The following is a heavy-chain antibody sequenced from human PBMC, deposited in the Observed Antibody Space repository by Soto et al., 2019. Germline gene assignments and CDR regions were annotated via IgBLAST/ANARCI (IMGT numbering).Heavy chain of an antibody. V-gene: IGHV3-48*04. CDR2: ISSSGSAL. CDR1: GFTISSSS. CDR3: ARDSPGGFNWFDP. J-gene: IGHJ5*02. Sequence: PGGSLRLSCAASGFTISSSSMHWVRQAPGKGLEWVSYISSSGSALQYADSVKGRFTISRDNARNSVFLQMNSLRVEDTAMYYCARDSPGGFNWFDPWGQGTLVTVSS. D-gene: IGHD3-16*01.